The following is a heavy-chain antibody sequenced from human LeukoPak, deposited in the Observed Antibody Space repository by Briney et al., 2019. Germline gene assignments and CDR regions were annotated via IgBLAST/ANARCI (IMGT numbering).Heavy chain of an antibody. Sequence: PGGSLRLSCAASGFTFSSYSMNWVRQAPGKGLEWVSSISSSSSYIYYADSVKGRFTISRDNAKNSLYLQMNSLRAEDTAVYYCARDLYDFWSALDYWGQGTLVTVSS. V-gene: IGHV3-21*01. D-gene: IGHD3-3*01. CDR3: ARDLYDFWSALDY. CDR2: ISSSSSYI. J-gene: IGHJ4*02. CDR1: GFTFSSYS.